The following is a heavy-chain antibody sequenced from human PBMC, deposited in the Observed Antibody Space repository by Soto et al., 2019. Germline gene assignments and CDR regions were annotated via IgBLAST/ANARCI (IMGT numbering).Heavy chain of an antibody. J-gene: IGHJ4*02. Sequence: ASVKVSCKASGYTFTSYYMHWVRQAPEQGLEWMGIINPSGGSTSYAQKFQGRVTMTRDTSTSTVYMELSSLRSEDTAVYYCARDATNYYDSSGYYPYWGQGTLVTVSS. CDR1: GYTFTSYY. CDR3: ARDATNYYDSSGYYPY. D-gene: IGHD3-22*01. CDR2: INPSGGST. V-gene: IGHV1-46*01.